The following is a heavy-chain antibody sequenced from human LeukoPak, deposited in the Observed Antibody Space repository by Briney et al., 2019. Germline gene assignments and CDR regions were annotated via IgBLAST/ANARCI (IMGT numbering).Heavy chain of an antibody. CDR3: ARDGGVGRIAVAGTFDY. CDR2: ISSSSSYI. J-gene: IGHJ4*02. V-gene: IGHV3-21*01. CDR1: GFTFSIYS. D-gene: IGHD6-19*01. Sequence: PGGSLRLSCAASGFTFSIYSVNWVRQAPGKGLEWVSSISSSSSYIYYADSVKGRFTISRDNAKNSLYLQMNSLRAEDTAVYYCARDGGVGRIAVAGTFDYWGQGTLVTVSS.